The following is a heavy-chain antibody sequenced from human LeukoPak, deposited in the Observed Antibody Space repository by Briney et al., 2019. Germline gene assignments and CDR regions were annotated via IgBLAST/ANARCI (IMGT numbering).Heavy chain of an antibody. V-gene: IGHV3-23*01. CDR1: GFTFSSYA. Sequence: GGSLRLSCAASGFTFSSYAMSWVRQAPGKGLEWVSAISRSGGSTYYADSVRGRFTISRDNSKNTLYLQMNSLRAEDTAVYYCAKGRYDILTGFLRFRGQGTLVTVSS. D-gene: IGHD3-9*01. CDR2: ISRSGGST. CDR3: AKGRYDILTGFLRF. J-gene: IGHJ4*02.